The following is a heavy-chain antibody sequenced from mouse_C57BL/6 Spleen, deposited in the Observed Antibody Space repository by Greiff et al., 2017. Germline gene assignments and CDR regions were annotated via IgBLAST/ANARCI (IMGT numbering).Heavy chain of an antibody. D-gene: IGHD2-4*01. CDR3: ALIYYDYEVTGYYFDY. V-gene: IGHV1-52*01. Sequence: VQLQQPGAELVRPGSSVKLSCKASGYTFTSYWMHWVKQRPIQGLEWIGNIDPSDSETHYNQKFKDKATLTVDKSSSAAYMQLSSLTSEDAAVYYCALIYYDYEVTGYYFDYWGEDTTLTDSS. CDR2: IDPSDSET. CDR1: GYTFTSYW. J-gene: IGHJ2*01.